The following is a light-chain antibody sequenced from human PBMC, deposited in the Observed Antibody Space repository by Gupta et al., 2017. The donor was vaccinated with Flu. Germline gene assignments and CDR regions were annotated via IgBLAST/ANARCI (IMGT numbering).Light chain of an antibody. CDR2: WAS. J-gene: IGKJ1*01. CDR1: QSVLYSSNNTNY. Sequence: DIVMTHAPYSLPVSLVYRAIINFKFSQSVLYSSNNTNYLAWYQQKTGQPPMLLIYWASTRESGVPDRFSGSGYGRDFNITISSLQAEDVAVYFCQQYYSTPPGGTFGQGTKVEIK. V-gene: IGKV4-1*01. CDR3: QQYYSTPPGGT.